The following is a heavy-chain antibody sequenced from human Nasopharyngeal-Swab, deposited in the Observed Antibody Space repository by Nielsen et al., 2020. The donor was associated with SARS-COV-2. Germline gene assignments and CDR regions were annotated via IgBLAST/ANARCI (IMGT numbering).Heavy chain of an antibody. CDR3: AREYCSSTSCYGDWFDP. CDR2: IKQDGSEK. D-gene: IGHD2-2*01. J-gene: IGHJ5*02. CDR1: GFTFSSYA. Sequence: GESLKISCAASGFTFSSYAMSWVRQAPGKGLEWVANIKQDGSEKYYVDSVKGRFTISRDNAKNSPYLQMNSLRAEDTAVYYCAREYCSSTSCYGDWFDPWGQGTLVTVSS. V-gene: IGHV3-7*01.